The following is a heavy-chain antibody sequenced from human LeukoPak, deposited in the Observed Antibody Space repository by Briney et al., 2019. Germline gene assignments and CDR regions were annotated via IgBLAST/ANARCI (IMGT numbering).Heavy chain of an antibody. Sequence: ASVKVSCKTSGYTFTNYDINWVRQATGQGLEWMGWMNHNSGSTDYAQKFQGRDTMTRDTSISTAYMELSSLRSEDTALYYCARGVATNYWGQGTLVTVSS. CDR1: GYTFTNYD. CDR3: ARGVATNY. CDR2: MNHNSGST. V-gene: IGHV1-8*01. J-gene: IGHJ4*02. D-gene: IGHD1-1*01.